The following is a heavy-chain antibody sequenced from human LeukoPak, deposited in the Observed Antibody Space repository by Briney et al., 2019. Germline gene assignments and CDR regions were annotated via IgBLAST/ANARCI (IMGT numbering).Heavy chain of an antibody. CDR3: ARARQVGAGDFDY. J-gene: IGHJ4*02. V-gene: IGHV4-59*01. D-gene: IGHD1-26*01. CDR1: GGSISSYY. Sequence: SETLSLTCTVSGGSISSYYWSWVRQPPGKGLEWIGYIYYSGSTNYNPSLKSRVTISVDTSKNQFSLKLSSVTAADTAVYYCARARQVGAGDFDYWGQGTLVTVSP. CDR2: IYYSGST.